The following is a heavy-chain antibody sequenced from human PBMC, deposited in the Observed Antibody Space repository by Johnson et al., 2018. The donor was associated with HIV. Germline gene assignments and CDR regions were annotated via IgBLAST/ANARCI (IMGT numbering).Heavy chain of an antibody. CDR1: GFTFDDYG. CDR3: TSEGAFYDAFDI. V-gene: IGHV3-15*07. J-gene: IGHJ3*02. D-gene: IGHD3-16*01. Sequence: EQLVESGGGLVQPGGSLRLSCAASGFTFDDYGMNWVRQAPGKGLEWVSLIKSKTDGGTTDYAAPVKGRFTISRDDSKDTLYLQINSLKTEDTAVYYCTSEGAFYDAFDIWGQGAMVTVSS. CDR2: IKSKTDGGTT.